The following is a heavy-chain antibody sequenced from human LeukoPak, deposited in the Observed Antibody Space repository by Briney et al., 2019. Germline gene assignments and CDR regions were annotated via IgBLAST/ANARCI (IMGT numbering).Heavy chain of an antibody. CDR3: AKPTDYGDFVAFDS. J-gene: IGHJ4*02. CDR2: INDDDSST. Sequence: PGGSLRLSCAASGFAFSSYGISWVRQAPGKGLEWVSVINDDDSSTYYADSVKGRFTISRDNSKNTLYLQMNSLRADDTAVYYCAKPTDYGDFVAFDSWGQGTLVTVSS. CDR1: GFAFSSYG. V-gene: IGHV3-23*01. D-gene: IGHD4-17*01.